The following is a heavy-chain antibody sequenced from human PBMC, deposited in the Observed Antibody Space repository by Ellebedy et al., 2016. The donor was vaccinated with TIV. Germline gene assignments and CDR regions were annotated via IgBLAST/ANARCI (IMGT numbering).Heavy chain of an antibody. Sequence: SLKISCAVSGFTVSSSYMNWVRQAPGKGLEWVSGFAWKSERLRYADSVKGRFTISKDSAKNILYLQMNSLRPDDTALYYCAKDNAGDLESWGQGTLVIVSS. J-gene: IGHJ5*01. D-gene: IGHD1-1*01. CDR1: GFTVSSSY. V-gene: IGHV3-9*01. CDR3: AKDNAGDLES. CDR2: FAWKSERL.